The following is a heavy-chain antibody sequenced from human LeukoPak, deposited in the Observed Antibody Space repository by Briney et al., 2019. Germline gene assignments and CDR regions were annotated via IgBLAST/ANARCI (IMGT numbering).Heavy chain of an antibody. D-gene: IGHD4-17*01. CDR2: IWYDGSNK. V-gene: IGHV3-33*01. J-gene: IGHJ2*01. CDR3: ARSTVTTAWLGYFDL. Sequence: SGGSLRLSCAASGFTFSSYGMHWVRQAPGKGLEWVAVIWYDGSNKYYADSVKGRFTISRDNSKNTLYLQMNSLRAEDTAVYYCARSTVTTAWLGYFDLWGRGTLVTVSS. CDR1: GFTFSSYG.